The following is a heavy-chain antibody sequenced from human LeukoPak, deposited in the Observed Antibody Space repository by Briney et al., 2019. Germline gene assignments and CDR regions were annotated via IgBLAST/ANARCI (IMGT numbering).Heavy chain of an antibody. V-gene: IGHV4-61*01. Sequence: PSETLSLTCTVSGGSVSSDSYYWSWTRQPPRKGLEWIGYIYHSGSTNYIPSLKGRVTISVDTSKNQFFLKLSSVTAADTAVYYCARDGGMLRGLIDSWGQGTLVTVSS. CDR1: GGSVSSDSYY. CDR2: IYHSGST. J-gene: IGHJ4*02. CDR3: ARDGGMLRGLIDS. D-gene: IGHD3-10*01.